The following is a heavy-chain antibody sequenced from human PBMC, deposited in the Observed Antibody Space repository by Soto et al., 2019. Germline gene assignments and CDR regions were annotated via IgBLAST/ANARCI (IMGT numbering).Heavy chain of an antibody. V-gene: IGHV1-69*06. CDR3: ASYCGGDCYSWNWLDP. CDR2: IIPIFGTA. Sequence: GASVKVSCKASGGTFSSYAISWVRQAPGQGLEWMGGIIPIFGTANYAQKFQGRVTITADKSTSTAYMELSSLRSEDTAVYYCASYCGGDCYSWNWLDPWGQGTLVTVSS. D-gene: IGHD2-21*02. CDR1: GGTFSSYA. J-gene: IGHJ5*02.